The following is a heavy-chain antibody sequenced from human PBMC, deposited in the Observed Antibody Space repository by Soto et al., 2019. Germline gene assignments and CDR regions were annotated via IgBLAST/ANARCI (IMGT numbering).Heavy chain of an antibody. V-gene: IGHV3-23*01. D-gene: IGHD2-2*01. J-gene: IGHJ5*02. CDR1: GFTFSSYA. Sequence: GGSLRLSCAASGFTFSSYAMSWVRQAPGKGLEWVSAISGSGGSTYYADSVKGRFTISRDNSKNTLYLQMNSLRAEDTAVYYCAKAPIPADIVVVPAAIVGWFDPWGQGTLVTVSS. CDR2: ISGSGGST. CDR3: AKAPIPADIVVVPAAIVGWFDP.